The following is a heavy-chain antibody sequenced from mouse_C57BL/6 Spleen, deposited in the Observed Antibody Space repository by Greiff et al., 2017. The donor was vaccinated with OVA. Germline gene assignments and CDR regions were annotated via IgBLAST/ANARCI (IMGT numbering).Heavy chain of an antibody. D-gene: IGHD1-1*01. CDR1: GYTFTDYE. CDR2: MDPETGGN. V-gene: IGHV1-15*01. CDR3: TRGHYGSSCYIDY. Sequence: QVQLQQSGAELVRPGASVTLSCKASGYTFTDYEMHWVKQTHVHGLEWIGAMDPETGGNAYNQKFKGKAILTAEKDSSTAYMELRSLTSEDSADYYNTRGHYGSSCYIDYWGQGTTLTVSS. J-gene: IGHJ2*01.